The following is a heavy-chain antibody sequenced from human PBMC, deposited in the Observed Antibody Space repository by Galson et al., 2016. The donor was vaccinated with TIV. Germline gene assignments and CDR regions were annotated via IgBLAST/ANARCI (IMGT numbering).Heavy chain of an antibody. CDR2: ISGYSGNT. CDR1: GYTFSSYS. J-gene: IGHJ4*02. V-gene: IGHV1-18*04. CDR3: ARGATVTPYSFFDY. Sequence: SVKVSCKASGYTFSSYSINWVRQAPGQGLEWMGWISGYSGNTNYAQKFQGRVTMTTDTSTGTAYMELRSLRSDDTAVYYCARGATVTPYSFFDYWGQGTLVTVSP. D-gene: IGHD4-17*01.